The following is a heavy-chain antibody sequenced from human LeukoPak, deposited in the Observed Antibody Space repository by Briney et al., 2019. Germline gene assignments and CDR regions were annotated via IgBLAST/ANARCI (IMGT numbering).Heavy chain of an antibody. Sequence: PGGSLRLSCAASGFTVSSNYMSWVRQAPGKGLVWVANIKQDGSEKYYVDSVKGRFTISRDNAKNSLYLQMNSLRAEDTAVYYCARGVDWGRGGFDIWGQGTMVTVSS. V-gene: IGHV3-7*04. CDR3: ARGVDWGRGGFDI. J-gene: IGHJ3*02. CDR1: GFTVSSNY. CDR2: IKQDGSEK. D-gene: IGHD3/OR15-3a*01.